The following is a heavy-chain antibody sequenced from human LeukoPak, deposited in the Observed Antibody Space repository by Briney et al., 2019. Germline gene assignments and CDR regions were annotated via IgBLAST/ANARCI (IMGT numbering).Heavy chain of an antibody. V-gene: IGHV4-39*07. CDR3: ARRTRFGRGPNWFDP. CDR1: GGSISSSSYY. D-gene: IGHD3-10*01. J-gene: IGHJ5*02. CDR2: INHSGST. Sequence: SETLSLTXTVSGGSISSSSYYWGWIRQPPGKGLEWIGEINHSGSTNYNPSLKSRVTISVDTSKNQFSLKQSSVTAADTAVYYCARRTRFGRGPNWFDPWGQGTLVTVSS.